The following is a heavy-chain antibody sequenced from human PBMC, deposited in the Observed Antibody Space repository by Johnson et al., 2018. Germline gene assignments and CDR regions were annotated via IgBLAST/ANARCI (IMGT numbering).Heavy chain of an antibody. D-gene: IGHD3-16*02. Sequence: QVQLQESGPGLVKPSETLSLTCTVSGGSISSYYWSWIRQPPGKGLEWIGYIYYSGSTNYNPSLKSRVTISVDTSKNQFSLKLSSVTAADTAVYYCARGVMITFGGVIVTFDAFDIWGQGTMVTVSS. CDR1: GGSISSYY. V-gene: IGHV4-59*12. J-gene: IGHJ3*02. CDR3: ARGVMITFGGVIVTFDAFDI. CDR2: IYYSGST.